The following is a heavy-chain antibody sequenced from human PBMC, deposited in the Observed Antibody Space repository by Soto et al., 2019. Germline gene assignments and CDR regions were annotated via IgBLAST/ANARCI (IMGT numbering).Heavy chain of an antibody. V-gene: IGHV4-39*01. J-gene: IGHJ5*02. CDR2: IYYSGST. CDR3: ARRLLWFGEFPRGFGP. Sequence: KPSETLSLTCTVSGGSISSSSYYWGWIRQPPGKGLEWIGSIYYSGSTYYNPSLKSRVTISVDTSKNQFSLKLSSVTAADTAVYYCARRLLWFGEFPRGFGPWGQGTLVTVSS. D-gene: IGHD3-10*01. CDR1: GGSISSSSYY.